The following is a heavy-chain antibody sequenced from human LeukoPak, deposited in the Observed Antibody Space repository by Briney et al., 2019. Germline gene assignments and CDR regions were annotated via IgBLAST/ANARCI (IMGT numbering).Heavy chain of an antibody. V-gene: IGHV4-30-4*01. Sequence: SETLSLTCTVSGGPISSGDYYWSWIRQPPGKGLEWIGYIYYSGSTYYNPSLKSRVTISVDTSKNQFSLKLSSVTAADTAVYYCARAPAGFGELLMSWFDPWGQGTLVTVSS. D-gene: IGHD3-10*01. J-gene: IGHJ5*02. CDR3: ARAPAGFGELLMSWFDP. CDR1: GGPISSGDYY. CDR2: IYYSGST.